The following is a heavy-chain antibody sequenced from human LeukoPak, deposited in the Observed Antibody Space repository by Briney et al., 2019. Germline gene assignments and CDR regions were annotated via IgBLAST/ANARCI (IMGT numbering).Heavy chain of an antibody. D-gene: IGHD3-22*01. CDR2: IYYSGST. CDR1: GGSISTTNNY. V-gene: IGHV4-39*01. Sequence: SETLSLTCSVSGGSISTTNNYWGWIRQPPGKGLEWIGSIYYSGSTYYNPSLKSRFTISVDTSKNQFSLKLSSVTAADTAVYYCARKYYYDSSGPIDYWGQGTLVTVSS. CDR3: ARKYYYDSSGPIDY. J-gene: IGHJ4*02.